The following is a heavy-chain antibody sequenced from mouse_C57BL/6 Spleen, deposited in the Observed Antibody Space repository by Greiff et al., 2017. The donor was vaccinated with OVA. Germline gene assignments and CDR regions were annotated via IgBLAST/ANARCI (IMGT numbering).Heavy chain of an antibody. CDR3: ARYYYGSSYYYAMDY. V-gene: IGHV7-3*01. Sequence: EVMLVESGGGLVQPGGSLSLSCAASGFTFTDYYMSWVRQPPGKALEWLGFIRNNANGYTTEYSASVKGRLTIYKDTSKSILYLKMNALRAEDSATYYCARYYYGSSYYYAMDYWGQGTSVTVSS. CDR2: IRNNANGYTT. D-gene: IGHD1-1*01. CDR1: GFTFTDYY. J-gene: IGHJ4*01.